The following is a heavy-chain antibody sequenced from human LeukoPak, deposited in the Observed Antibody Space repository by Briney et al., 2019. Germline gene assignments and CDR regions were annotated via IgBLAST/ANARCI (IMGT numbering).Heavy chain of an antibody. V-gene: IGHV4-39*07. CDR3: ARGRVRYDYIWGSYRYSEANMFDY. CDR2: INHSGST. CDR1: GGSISSSSYY. Sequence: PSETLSLTCTVSGGSISSSSYYWGWIRQPPGKGLEWIGEINHSGSTNYNPSLKSRVTISVDTSKNQFSLKLSSVTAADTAVYYCARGRVRYDYIWGSYRYSEANMFDYWGQGTLVTVSS. J-gene: IGHJ4*02. D-gene: IGHD3-16*02.